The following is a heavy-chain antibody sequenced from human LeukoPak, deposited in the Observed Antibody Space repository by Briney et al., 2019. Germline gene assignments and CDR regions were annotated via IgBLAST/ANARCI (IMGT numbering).Heavy chain of an antibody. CDR1: GFTFSSYW. CDR3: ARTDNGYYDSSGYYYDY. V-gene: IGHV3-7*01. J-gene: IGHJ4*02. D-gene: IGHD3-22*01. Sequence: PGGSLRLSCAASGFTFSSYWMSWVRQAPGKGLEWVAHIKQDGCEKYYVDSVKGRFTISRDNAKNSLYLQMNSLRAEDTAVYYCARTDNGYYDSSGYYYDYWGQGTLVTVSS. CDR2: IKQDGCEK.